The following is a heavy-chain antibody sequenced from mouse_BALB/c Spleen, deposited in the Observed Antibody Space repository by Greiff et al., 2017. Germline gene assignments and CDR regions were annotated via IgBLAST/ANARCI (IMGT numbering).Heavy chain of an antibody. J-gene: IGHJ4*01. CDR1: GYTFTSYW. CDR3: ARGGYTVRDYAMDN. D-gene: IGHD2-14*01. Sequence: QVQLQQPGAELVKPGASVKLSCKASGYTFTSYWMHWVKQRPGQGLEWIGEINPSNGRTNYNEKFKSKATLTVDKSSSTAYMQLSSLTSEDSAVYCCARGGYTVRDYAMDNWGEETSETVSS. V-gene: IGHV1S81*02. CDR2: INPSNGRT.